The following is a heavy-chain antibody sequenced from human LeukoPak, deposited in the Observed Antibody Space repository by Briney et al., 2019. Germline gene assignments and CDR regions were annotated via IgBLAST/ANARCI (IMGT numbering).Heavy chain of an antibody. J-gene: IGHJ4*02. V-gene: IGHV1-24*01. CDR3: ATDNGYSSGSDRAFDY. Sequence: ASVTVSCKVSGYTLTELSMHWVRQAPGKGLEWMGGINPEDGETIYAQTFQGRVTMTDDTSTDTAYMELSSLRSEDTAVYYCATDNGYSSGSDRAFDYWGQGTLVSVSS. CDR1: GYTLTELS. CDR2: INPEDGET. D-gene: IGHD6-19*01.